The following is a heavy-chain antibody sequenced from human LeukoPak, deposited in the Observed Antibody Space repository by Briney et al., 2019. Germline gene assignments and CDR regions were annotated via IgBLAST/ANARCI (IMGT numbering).Heavy chain of an antibody. V-gene: IGHV3-21*01. CDR1: GFTFSTYN. CDR2: INSRSNYK. Sequence: GRSLRLSCATSGFTFSTYNMNWVRQAPGKGLEWVSSINSRSNYKYYADSVKGRFTISRDNAKNSLFLQMNSLRPEDTAVYYCAREDGIVGATSAFDIWGQGTMVTVSS. J-gene: IGHJ3*02. CDR3: AREDGIVGATSAFDI. D-gene: IGHD1-26*01.